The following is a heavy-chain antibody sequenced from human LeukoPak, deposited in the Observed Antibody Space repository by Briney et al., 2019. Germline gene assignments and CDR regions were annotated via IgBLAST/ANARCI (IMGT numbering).Heavy chain of an antibody. V-gene: IGHV4-59*08. D-gene: IGHD3-22*01. CDR1: GGSIGSYY. Sequence: SETLSLTCTVSGGSIGSYYWNWIRQPPGKGLEWIGYIYYSGSTNYNPSLKSRVTISVDTSKNQFSLKLSSVTAADTAVYYCAKMATMKTFDYWGQGTLVTVSS. J-gene: IGHJ4*02. CDR3: AKMATMKTFDY. CDR2: IYYSGST.